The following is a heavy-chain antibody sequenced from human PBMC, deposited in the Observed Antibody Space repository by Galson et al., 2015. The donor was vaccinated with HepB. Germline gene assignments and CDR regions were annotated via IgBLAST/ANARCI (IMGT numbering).Heavy chain of an antibody. J-gene: IGHJ4*02. V-gene: IGHV1-3*04. CDR2: INTDNGNT. CDR1: GYTFTNYA. CDR3: ARAGGPLRTIFGLARNYYLDY. Sequence: SVKVSCKASGYTFTNYAIHWVRQAPGQRLEWLGWINTDNGNTEYSPTFQGRVTINRDTSASTAYMELSSLRSEDTAVYNCARAGGPLRTIFGLARNYYLDYWGQGTLVTVSS. D-gene: IGHD3-3*01.